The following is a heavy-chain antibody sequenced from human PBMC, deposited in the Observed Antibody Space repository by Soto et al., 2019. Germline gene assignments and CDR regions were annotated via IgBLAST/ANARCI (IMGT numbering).Heavy chain of an antibody. CDR3: ARVYSGSYSEGSFDD. CDR2: ISYDGGNK. J-gene: IGHJ4*02. CDR1: GFTFSTYA. V-gene: IGHV3-30-3*01. Sequence: QVQLVESGGGVVQPGRSLRLSCVASGFTFSTYAMHWVRQAPGKGLEWVAVISYDGGNKYYADSVKGRFTISRDNSKNTLYLQMNSLRAEDTAVYYCARVYSGSYSEGSFDDWGQGTLVTVSS. D-gene: IGHD1-26*01.